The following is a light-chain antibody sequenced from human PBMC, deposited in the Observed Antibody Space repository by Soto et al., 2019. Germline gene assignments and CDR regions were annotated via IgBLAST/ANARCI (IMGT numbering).Light chain of an antibody. V-gene: IGLV2-14*03. CDR2: NVS. J-gene: IGLJ2*01. CDR1: SSDVGGYNY. Sequence: QYALTQPASVSGSPGQSITISCTGTSSDVGGYNYVSWYQQHPGKAPKLMIYNVSNRPSGVSNRFSGSKSDNTASLTISGLQAEDEADYYCSSYTSSSTLIVFGGGTKLTVL. CDR3: SSYTSSSTLIV.